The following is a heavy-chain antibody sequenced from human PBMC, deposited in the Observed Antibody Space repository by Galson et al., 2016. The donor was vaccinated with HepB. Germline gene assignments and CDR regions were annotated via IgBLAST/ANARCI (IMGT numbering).Heavy chain of an antibody. J-gene: IGHJ4*02. CDR2: IGWNPATL. D-gene: IGHD3-16*01. V-gene: IGHV3-48*01. Sequence: SLRLSCAVSGFSFSSFSMNRLRQAPGKGLEWVSYIGWNPATLKYADSVKGRFTISRDNAKNSVYLQMTNLGGEDTAVYFCARDKDYGFDYWGQGVLVTVSS. CDR3: ARDKDYGFDY. CDR1: GFSFSSFS.